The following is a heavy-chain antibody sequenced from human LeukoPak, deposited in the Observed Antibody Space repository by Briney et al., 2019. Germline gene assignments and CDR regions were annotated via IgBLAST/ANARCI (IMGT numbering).Heavy chain of an antibody. D-gene: IGHD7-27*01. CDR3: AKGTGDYFDY. Sequence: GGSLRLSCAASGFTFSSYAMYWVRQAPGKGLEWVSAISGSGGSTYYADSVKGRFTISRDNSKNTLYLQMNSLRAEDSAVYYCAKGTGDYFDYWGQGTLVTVSS. V-gene: IGHV3-23*01. CDR2: ISGSGGST. J-gene: IGHJ4*02. CDR1: GFTFSSYA.